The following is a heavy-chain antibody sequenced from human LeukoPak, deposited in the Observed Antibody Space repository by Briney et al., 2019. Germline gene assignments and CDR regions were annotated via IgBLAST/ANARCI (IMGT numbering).Heavy chain of an antibody. CDR1: GFTFSSYA. D-gene: IGHD3-3*01. CDR2: ISGSGGST. CDR3: ATYYDFWSGYSYKYYFDY. Sequence: GGSLRLSCAASGFTFSSYAMPWVRQAPGKGLEWVSAISGSGGSTYYADSVKGRFTISRDNSKNTLYLQMNSLRAEDTAVYYCATYYDFWSGYSYKYYFDYWGQGTLVTVSS. V-gene: IGHV3-23*01. J-gene: IGHJ4*02.